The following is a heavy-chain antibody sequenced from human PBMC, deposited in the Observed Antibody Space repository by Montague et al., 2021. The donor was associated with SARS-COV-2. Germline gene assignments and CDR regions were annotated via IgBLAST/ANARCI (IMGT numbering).Heavy chain of an antibody. D-gene: IGHD3-9*01. V-gene: IGHV2-70*01. CDR3: ARIRDYDILTGSYSGFDY. J-gene: IGHJ4*02. CDR2: IDWDDDK. CDR1: GFSLSTSGMC. Sequence: PALVNPPQTLTLTCTFSGFSLSTSGMCVSWIRQPPGKALEWLALIDWDDDKYYSTSLKTRLTISKDTSKNQVVLTMTNMDPVDTATYYCARIRDYDILTGSYSGFDYWGQGTLVTVSS.